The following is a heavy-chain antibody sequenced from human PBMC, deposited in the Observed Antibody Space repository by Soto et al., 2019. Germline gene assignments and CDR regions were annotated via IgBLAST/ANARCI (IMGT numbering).Heavy chain of an antibody. Sequence: PGGSLRLSCGASGFTFSTYTMNWVRQAPGKGLEWISSISSGSSYIYYAGSVKGRFTISRDNAKNSLFLQMNSLRADDTAVYYCARDILSGGAYPDSWGQGTKVTVSS. CDR3: ARDILSGGAYPDS. V-gene: IGHV3-21*01. J-gene: IGHJ5*01. CDR2: ISSGSSYI. D-gene: IGHD3-10*01. CDR1: GFTFSTYT.